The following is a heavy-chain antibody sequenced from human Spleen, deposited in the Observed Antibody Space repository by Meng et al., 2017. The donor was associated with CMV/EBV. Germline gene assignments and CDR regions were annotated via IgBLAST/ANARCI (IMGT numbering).Heavy chain of an antibody. CDR2: IRYDGSNK. Sequence: FTFSSYGMHWVRQAPGKGLEWVTFIRYDGSNKYYADFVKGRFTTSRDNSKNTLFLQMNSLRAEDTAVYYCARDPLIDYYGSGSYTFDYWGQGTLVTVSS. D-gene: IGHD3-10*01. CDR1: FTFSSYG. J-gene: IGHJ4*02. V-gene: IGHV3-30*02. CDR3: ARDPLIDYYGSGSYTFDY.